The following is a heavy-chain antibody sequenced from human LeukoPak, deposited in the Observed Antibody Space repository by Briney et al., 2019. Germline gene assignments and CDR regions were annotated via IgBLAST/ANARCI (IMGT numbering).Heavy chain of an antibody. V-gene: IGHV3-23*01. D-gene: IGHD3-22*01. Sequence: PGGSLRLSCAASGFTFNNYAMSWVRQAPGKGLEWVSAIGDNGGDTKYAVSVKGRFTISRDNSRSALYLQMNTLRVEDTAIYYCAKITLIVALRDAFDIWGQGTMVTVSS. J-gene: IGHJ3*02. CDR1: GFTFNNYA. CDR3: AKITLIVALRDAFDI. CDR2: IGDNGGDT.